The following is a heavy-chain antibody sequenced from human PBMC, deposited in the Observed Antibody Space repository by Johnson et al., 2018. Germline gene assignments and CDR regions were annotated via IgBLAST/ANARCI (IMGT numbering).Heavy chain of an antibody. CDR2: TNNSGSS. D-gene: IGHD3/OR15-3a*01. J-gene: IGHJ3*02. CDR1: GGSFSGYY. Sequence: QVQLQQWGAGLVKPSETLSLTCAVYGGSFSGYYWSWIRQPPGKGLEWIGETNNSGSSNYNPSLKSRVTISVDTSKKQFSLTLSSVTAADTAIYYCARVDYRGADYDAFDIWGQGTMVTVSS. V-gene: IGHV4-34*01. CDR3: ARVDYRGADYDAFDI.